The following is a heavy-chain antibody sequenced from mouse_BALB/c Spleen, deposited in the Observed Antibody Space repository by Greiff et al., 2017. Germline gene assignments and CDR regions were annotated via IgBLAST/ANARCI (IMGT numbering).Heavy chain of an antibody. J-gene: IGHJ4*01. D-gene: IGHD2-3*01. CDR1: GYTFTSYW. CDR2: INPSTGYT. Sequence: QVQLQQSGAELAKPGASVKMSCKASGYTFTSYWMHWVKQRPGQGLEWIGYINPSTGYTEYNQKFKDKATLTADKSSSTAYMQLSSLTSEDSAVYYCASDGYYVRYYAMDYWGQGTSVTVSS. V-gene: IGHV1-7*01. CDR3: ASDGYYVRYYAMDY.